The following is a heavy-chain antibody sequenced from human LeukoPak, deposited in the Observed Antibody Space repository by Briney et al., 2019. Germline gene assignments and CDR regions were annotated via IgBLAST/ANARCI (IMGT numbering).Heavy chain of an antibody. V-gene: IGHV4-34*01. CDR2: INHSGST. CDR3: ARGGVGIAARRFDY. CDR1: GGSFSGYY. Sequence: SETLSLTCAVYGGSFSGYYWSWIRQPPGKGLEWIGEINHSGSTNYNPSLKSRVTISVDTSKNQFSLKLSSVTAGETAGYYCARGGVGIAARRFDYWGQGNLVTVSS. J-gene: IGHJ4*02. D-gene: IGHD6-6*01.